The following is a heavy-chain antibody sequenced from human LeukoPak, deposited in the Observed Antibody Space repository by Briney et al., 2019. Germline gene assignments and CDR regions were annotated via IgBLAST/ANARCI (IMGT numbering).Heavy chain of an antibody. D-gene: IGHD3-16*01. V-gene: IGHV3-48*04. J-gene: IGHJ4*02. Sequence: GGSLRLSCAASGFTSRTYRMYWVRQPPREGLDWVSYISAADNTMFYSDSVKGRVTISRDNDKNSLYPQMNGLRAEDTAVYYCARINLIFDYWGQGTLVTVSS. CDR3: ARINLIFDY. CDR2: ISAADNTM. CDR1: GFTSRTYR.